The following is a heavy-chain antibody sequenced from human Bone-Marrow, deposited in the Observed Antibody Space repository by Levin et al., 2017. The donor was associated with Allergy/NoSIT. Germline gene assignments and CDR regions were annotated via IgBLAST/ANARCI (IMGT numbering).Heavy chain of an antibody. D-gene: IGHD3/OR15-3a*01. V-gene: IGHV3-30-3*01. Sequence: LSLTCAASGFIFSNYAMHWVRQAPGKGLEWVAFISSDGNKKYFADSVKGRFTTSRDNSQSSLYLQMNSLRPEDTAVYYCGAPPGALAGGGTGYYGMDVWGQGTTVTVSS. CDR1: GFIFSNYA. J-gene: IGHJ6*02. CDR3: GAPPGALAGGGTGYYGMDV. CDR2: ISSDGNKK.